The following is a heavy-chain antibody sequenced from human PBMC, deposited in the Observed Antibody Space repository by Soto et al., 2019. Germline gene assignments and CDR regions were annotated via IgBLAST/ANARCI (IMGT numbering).Heavy chain of an antibody. D-gene: IGHD3-3*01. CDR2: IYYSGST. V-gene: IGHV4-31*03. Sequence: QVQLQESGPGLVKPSQTLSLTCTVSGGPISSGGYYWSWIRQHPGKGLEWIGYIYYSGSTYYNPSLESRVTISVDTSKNQFSLKLSSVTAADTSVYYCAREPNLEWLSRHDAFDIWGQGTMVTVSS. J-gene: IGHJ3*02. CDR3: AREPNLEWLSRHDAFDI. CDR1: GGPISSGGYY.